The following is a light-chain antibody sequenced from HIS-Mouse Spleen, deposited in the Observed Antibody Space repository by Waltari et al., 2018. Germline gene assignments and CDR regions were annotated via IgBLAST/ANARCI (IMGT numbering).Light chain of an antibody. V-gene: IGLV1-47*01. Sequence: QSVLTQPPSASGTPGQRVTISCSGSSSNIGINYVYWYQQLPGTTPKLLIYRNKQRPSGVPDRFSGSKSGTSASLAISGLRSEDEADYYCAAWDDSLSGPVFGGGTKLTVL. CDR2: RNK. J-gene: IGLJ3*02. CDR1: SSNIGINY. CDR3: AAWDDSLSGPV.